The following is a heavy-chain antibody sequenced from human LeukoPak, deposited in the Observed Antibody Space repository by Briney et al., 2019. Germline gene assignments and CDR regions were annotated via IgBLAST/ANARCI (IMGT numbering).Heavy chain of an antibody. CDR1: GFTFSIFY. V-gene: IGHV3-11*04. D-gene: IGHD3-22*01. CDR2: IGLNGYPL. CDR3: ARKDFSSGSFTY. J-gene: IGHJ4*02. Sequence: DGSLRLSCEVSGFTFSIFYMSWIRQAPGKGLEWIAYIGLNGYPLDYADSVKGRFTISRDNAKNSLYLDMNSLRAEDTAVYYCARKDFSSGSFTYWGQGTLVTVSS.